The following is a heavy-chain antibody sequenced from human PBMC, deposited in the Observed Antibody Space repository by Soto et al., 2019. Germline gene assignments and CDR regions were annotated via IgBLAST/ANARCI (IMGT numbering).Heavy chain of an antibody. CDR1: GFTFSSYS. CDR2: ISSSSTI. Sequence: GGSLRLSCAASGFTFSSYSMNWVRQAPGKGLEWVSYISSSSTIYYADSVKGRFTISRDNAKNSLYLQMNSLRAEDTAVYYCARSPFFFSMVRGVGNYYYWGQGSLVNVSS. CDR3: ARSPFFFSMVRGVGNYYY. V-gene: IGHV3-48*01. D-gene: IGHD3-10*01. J-gene: IGHJ4*02.